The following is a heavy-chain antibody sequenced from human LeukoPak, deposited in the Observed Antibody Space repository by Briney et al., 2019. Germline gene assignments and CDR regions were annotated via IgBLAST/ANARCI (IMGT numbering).Heavy chain of an antibody. CDR3: ARPGYCSSTSCYTGRGYFQH. J-gene: IGHJ1*01. CDR1: GGSFSGYY. CDR2: INHSGST. V-gene: IGHV4-34*01. D-gene: IGHD2-2*02. Sequence: SETLSLTCAVYGGSFSGYYWSWIRQPPGKGREWIGEINHSGSTYYNPSLKSRVTISVDTSKNQFSLKLSSVTAADTAVYYCARPGYCSSTSCYTGRGYFQHWGQGTLVTVSS.